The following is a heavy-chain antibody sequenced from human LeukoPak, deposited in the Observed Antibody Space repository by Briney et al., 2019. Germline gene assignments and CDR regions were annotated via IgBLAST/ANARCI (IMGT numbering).Heavy chain of an antibody. V-gene: IGHV1-18*01. J-gene: IGHJ4*02. Sequence: ASVKVSCKASGYTFTSYGISWVRQAPGQGLEWMGWISAYNGNTNYAQKLQGRVTMTTDTSTSTAYMELRGLRSDDTAVYYCARVGIGDPYYTAMVNFDYWGQGTLVTVSS. CDR1: GYTFTSYG. CDR2: ISAYNGNT. D-gene: IGHD5-18*01. CDR3: ARVGIGDPYYTAMVNFDY.